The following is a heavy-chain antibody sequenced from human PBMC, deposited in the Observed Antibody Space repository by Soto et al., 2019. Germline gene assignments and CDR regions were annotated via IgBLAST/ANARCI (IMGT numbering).Heavy chain of an antibody. CDR3: ASTYDILTGYYDGYYYYGMDV. J-gene: IGHJ6*02. D-gene: IGHD3-9*01. Sequence: ASVKVSCKASGYTFTSYAMHWVRQAPGQRPEWMGWINAGNGNTKYSQKFQGRVTITRDTSASTAYMELSSMRSEDTAVYYCASTYDILTGYYDGYYYYGMDVWGQGTTVTVSS. CDR1: GYTFTSYA. CDR2: INAGNGNT. V-gene: IGHV1-3*01.